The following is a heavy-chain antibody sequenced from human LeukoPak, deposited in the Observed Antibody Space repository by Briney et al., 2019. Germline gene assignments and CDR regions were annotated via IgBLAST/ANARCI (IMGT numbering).Heavy chain of an antibody. J-gene: IGHJ4*02. CDR2: IKQDGSDK. Sequence: GGSLRLSCAASGFTFSNYAMSWVRQAPGKGLEWVANIKQDGSDKYYVDSVKGRFTLSKDNAKNSLYLQMNSLRAEDTAVYYCARGGYNYGYWGQGTQVTVSS. CDR1: GFTFSNYA. D-gene: IGHD5-18*01. CDR3: ARGGYNYGY. V-gene: IGHV3-7*01.